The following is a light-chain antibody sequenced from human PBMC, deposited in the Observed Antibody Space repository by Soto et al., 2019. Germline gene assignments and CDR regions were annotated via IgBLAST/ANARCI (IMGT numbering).Light chain of an antibody. CDR3: QQTDSFPYT. V-gene: IGKV1-39*01. Sequence: DIQMTQSPSSLSASVGDRVTITCRASQSISSFLNWYQQKPGKAPKLLIYAASSLQSGVPSRISGSGSGTDFSLTISSLQPEDFATYYCQQTDSFPYTFGRGTKVDIK. J-gene: IGKJ2*01. CDR2: AAS. CDR1: QSISSF.